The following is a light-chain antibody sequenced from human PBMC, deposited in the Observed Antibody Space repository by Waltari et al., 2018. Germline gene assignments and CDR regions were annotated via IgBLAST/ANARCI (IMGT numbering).Light chain of an antibody. V-gene: IGLV1-44*01. Sequence: QSVLTQPPSASGTPGQRVTISCSGSSSNIGSNTVNWYQQLPGTAPKLLIYTNNQRPSGVPDRVSGSKSGTSASLAISGLQSEDEADYYCAAWDDSLNVVLFGGGTKLTVL. CDR1: SSNIGSNT. J-gene: IGLJ2*01. CDR3: AAWDDSLNVVL. CDR2: TNN.